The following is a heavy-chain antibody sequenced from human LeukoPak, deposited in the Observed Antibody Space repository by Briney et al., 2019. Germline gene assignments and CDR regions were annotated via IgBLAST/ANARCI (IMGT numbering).Heavy chain of an antibody. Sequence: SETLSLTCTVSGGSISSHYWSWIRQPPGKGLEWIGYIYYSGSTNYNPSLKSRVTISVDTSKNQFSLKLSSVTAADTAVYYCARVRTIFGVVITYYFDYWGQGTLVTVSS. V-gene: IGHV4-59*11. CDR3: ARVRTIFGVVITYYFDY. CDR2: IYYSGST. CDR1: GGSISSHY. D-gene: IGHD3-3*01. J-gene: IGHJ4*02.